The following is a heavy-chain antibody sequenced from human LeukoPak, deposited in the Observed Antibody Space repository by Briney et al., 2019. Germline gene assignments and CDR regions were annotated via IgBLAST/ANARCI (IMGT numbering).Heavy chain of an antibody. CDR1: GGSFSGYY. J-gene: IGHJ4*02. V-gene: IGHV4-34*01. Sequence: SETLSLTCAVYGGSFSGYYWSWIRQPPGKGLEWIGSIYYSGSTYYNPALKSRVTISVDTSKNQFSLKLSSVTAADTAVHYCARHDEMATTGFDYWGQGTLVTVSS. CDR2: IYYSGST. D-gene: IGHD5-24*01. CDR3: ARHDEMATTGFDY.